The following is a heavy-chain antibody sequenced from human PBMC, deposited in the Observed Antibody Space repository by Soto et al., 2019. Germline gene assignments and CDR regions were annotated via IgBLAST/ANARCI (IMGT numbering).Heavy chain of an antibody. CDR3: ARGSGHDYLDYS. J-gene: IGHJ5*02. D-gene: IGHD5-12*01. Sequence: SETLSLTCTVSGGSISSGDYYWSWIRQPPGKGLEWIGYIYYSGSTYYNPSLKSRVTISVDTSKNQFSLKLSSVTAADTAVYYCARGSGHDYLDYSWGQGTLVTVSS. CDR1: GGSISSGDYY. V-gene: IGHV4-30-4*01. CDR2: IYYSGST.